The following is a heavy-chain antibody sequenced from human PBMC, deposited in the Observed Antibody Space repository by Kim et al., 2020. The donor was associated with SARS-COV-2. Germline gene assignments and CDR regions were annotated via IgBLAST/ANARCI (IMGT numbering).Heavy chain of an antibody. CDR3: AKDESTWGLLWFGECFDY. CDR1: GFTFSSYA. D-gene: IGHD3-10*01. V-gene: IGHV3-23*01. Sequence: GGSLRLSCAASGFTFSSYAMSWVRQAPGKGLEWVSAISGSGGSTYYADSVKGRFTISRDNSKNTLYLQMNSLRAEDTAVYYCAKDESTWGLLWFGECFDYWGQGTLVTVSS. J-gene: IGHJ4*02. CDR2: ISGSGGST.